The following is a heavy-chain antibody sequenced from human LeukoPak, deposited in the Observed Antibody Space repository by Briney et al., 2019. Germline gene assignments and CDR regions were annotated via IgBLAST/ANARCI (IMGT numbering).Heavy chain of an antibody. V-gene: IGHV3-48*03. D-gene: IGHD6-13*01. CDR3: ARGVGSSWPGWFDP. Sequence: PGGSLRHPCAASGFPFSNYELKWVRQAPGKGLEWGSYISHSGRTIYYADSVKGRFTISRDNAKNSLYLQMNSLRAEDTAVYYCARGVGSSWPGWFDPWGQGTLVTVSS. CDR1: GFPFSNYE. J-gene: IGHJ5*02. CDR2: ISHSGRTI.